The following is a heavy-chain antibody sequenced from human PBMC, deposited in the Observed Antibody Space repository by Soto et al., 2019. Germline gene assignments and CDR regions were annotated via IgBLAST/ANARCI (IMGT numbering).Heavy chain of an antibody. CDR1: GGSFSGYY. CDR2: INHSGST. CDR3: AREYYYYYYMDV. V-gene: IGHV4-34*01. Sequence: SSETLSLTCAVYGGSFSGYYWSWIRQPPGKGLEWIGEINHSGSTNYNPSLKSRVTISVDTSKNQFSLKLGSVTAADTAVYYCAREYYYYYYMDVWGKGTTVTVSS. J-gene: IGHJ6*03.